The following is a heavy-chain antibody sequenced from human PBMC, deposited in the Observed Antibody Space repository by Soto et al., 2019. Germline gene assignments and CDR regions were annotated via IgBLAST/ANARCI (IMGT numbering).Heavy chain of an antibody. CDR1: GGSISRSSYY. CDR2: IYYSGST. D-gene: IGHD2-2*01. V-gene: IGHV4-39*07. CDR3: ARVLRIILIRAAIWFDP. J-gene: IGHJ5*02. Sequence: SETLCLTCTVSGGSISRSSYYWVLIRQPPGKGLEWIGSIYYSGSTYYNPSLKSRVTISVDTSKNQFSLKLSSVTAADTAVYYCARVLRIILIRAAIWFDPWGQGNLVTVSS.